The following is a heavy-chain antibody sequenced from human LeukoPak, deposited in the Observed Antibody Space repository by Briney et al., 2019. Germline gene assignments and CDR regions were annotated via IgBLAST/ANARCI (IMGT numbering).Heavy chain of an antibody. J-gene: IGHJ5*02. CDR3: ARVFRGAVTANWFDL. CDR2: IYDDGTT. V-gene: IGHV4-59*01. D-gene: IGHD2-21*02. Sequence: SETLSLTCSVSGGSINGNYWTWVRQPPGKGLEWIGYIYDDGTTNYNTPLESRLTMSIDRSASHFSLTLRSVAAADTAVYYCARVFRGAVTANWFDLWGQGTLVSVSS. CDR1: GGSINGNY.